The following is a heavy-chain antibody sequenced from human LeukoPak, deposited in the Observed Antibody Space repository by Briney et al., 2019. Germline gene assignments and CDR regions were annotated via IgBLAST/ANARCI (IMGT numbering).Heavy chain of an antibody. Sequence: SETLSLTCTVSGGSIRSSYYYWGWIRQPPGKGLEWIGSIYDSGSTYYNPSLKSRVTISVDTSKNQFSLKLNSVTAADTAVYYCARGSFQPRVDYWGQGTLVSVSS. CDR2: IYDSGST. D-gene: IGHD2-15*01. CDR1: GGSIRSSYYY. J-gene: IGHJ4*02. V-gene: IGHV4-39*01. CDR3: ARGSFQPRVDY.